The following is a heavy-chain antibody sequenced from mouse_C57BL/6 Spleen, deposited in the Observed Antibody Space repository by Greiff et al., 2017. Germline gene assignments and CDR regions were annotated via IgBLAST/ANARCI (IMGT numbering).Heavy chain of an antibody. J-gene: IGHJ4*01. CDR2: FYPGSGSI. Sequence: VQLQQSGAELVKPGASVKLSCKASGYTFTEYTIHWVKQRSGQGLAWIGWFYPGSGSIKYNEKFKDKATLTADKSSSTDYMELSRLTSEDSAVYFCARRRYYDYDNYAMDYWGQGTSVTVSS. V-gene: IGHV1-62-2*01. CDR1: GYTFTEYT. CDR3: ARRRYYDYDNYAMDY. D-gene: IGHD2-4*01.